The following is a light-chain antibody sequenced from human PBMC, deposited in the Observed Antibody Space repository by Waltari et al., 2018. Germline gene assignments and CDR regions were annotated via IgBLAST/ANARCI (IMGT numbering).Light chain of an antibody. CDR2: WAS. V-gene: IGKV4-1*01. Sequence: DIVMTQSPDSLTVSLGERTTINCKSSQHLLFRSTNKNYLAWYQQKPGQPPKLLFYWASTRESGVPDRFSGSGSGTDFTLTISSLQAEDVAVYYCQQYFSVPETFGQGTKLEVK. J-gene: IGKJ2*01. CDR3: QQYFSVPET. CDR1: QHLLFRSTNKNY.